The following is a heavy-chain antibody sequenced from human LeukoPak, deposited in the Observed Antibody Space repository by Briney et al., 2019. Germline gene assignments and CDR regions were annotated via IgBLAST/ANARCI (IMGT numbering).Heavy chain of an antibody. J-gene: IGHJ4*02. CDR3: AKGLAVAAISPSDY. V-gene: IGHV3-48*02. CDR2: ISSSSISI. CDR1: GFTFSSFV. D-gene: IGHD6-19*01. Sequence: PGGSLRLSCAASGFTFSSFVMNWVRQAPGKGLEWVSYISSSSISIYYADSVKGRFTISRDNAKNSLYLQMNSLRDEDTAVYYCAKGLAVAAISPSDYWGQGTLVTVPS.